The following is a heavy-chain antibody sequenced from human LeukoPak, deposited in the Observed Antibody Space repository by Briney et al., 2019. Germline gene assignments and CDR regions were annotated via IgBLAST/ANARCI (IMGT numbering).Heavy chain of an antibody. J-gene: IGHJ4*02. CDR2: IYHGGST. V-gene: IGHV4-4*02. CDR3: AKGEDYGSGTVHFAS. Sequence: PSETLSLTCTVSGGTISSNNWWSWVRQPPGKGLEWIGEIYHGGSTNYNPSLKSRIAMSVDRSRNQFSLQLSSVTAADTAVYYCAKGEDYGSGTVHFASWGQATLVTVSS. D-gene: IGHD3-10*01. CDR1: GGTISSNNW.